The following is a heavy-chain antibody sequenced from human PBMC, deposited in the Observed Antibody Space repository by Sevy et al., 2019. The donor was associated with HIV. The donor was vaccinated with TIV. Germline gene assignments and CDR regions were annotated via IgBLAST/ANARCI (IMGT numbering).Heavy chain of an antibody. CDR3: ARHTXXXXGXXXYXXXXXXX. V-gene: IGHV5-51*01. J-gene: IGHJ1*01. D-gene: IGHD2-15*01. CDR2: IYPGDSDT. CDR1: GYSFTSYW. Sequence: GESLKISCKGSGYSFTSYWIGWVRQMPGKGLEWMGIIYPGDSDTRYSPSFQGQVTISADKSISTAYLQWSSLKASDXXXXXCARHTXXXXGXXXYXXXXXXXWGQGXLVTVSS.